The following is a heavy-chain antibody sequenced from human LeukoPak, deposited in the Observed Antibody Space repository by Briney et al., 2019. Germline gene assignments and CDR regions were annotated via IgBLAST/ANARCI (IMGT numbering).Heavy chain of an antibody. Sequence: SETLSLTCAVSGDSVSRGDYSWSWIRQPPGKGLEWIGEINHSGSTNYNPSLKSRVTLSVDTSKNHISLKVSSVTAADTAVYYCARVGPDTSSWHYWGQGTQVTVSS. CDR3: ARVGPDTSSWHY. J-gene: IGHJ4*02. D-gene: IGHD6-13*01. CDR1: GDSVSRGDYS. V-gene: IGHV4-34*01. CDR2: INHSGST.